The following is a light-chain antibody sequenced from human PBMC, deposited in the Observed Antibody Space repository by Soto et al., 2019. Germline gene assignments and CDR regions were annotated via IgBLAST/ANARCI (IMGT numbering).Light chain of an antibody. Sequence: QSVLTQPPSASGTPGQRVTISWSGSSSNIGSNYVYWYQQLPGTVPQLLIYRNSERPSGVPDRFSGSKSGTSASLAISGLRSEDEADYYCAAWDDSLSGVVFGGGTQLTVL. J-gene: IGLJ2*01. CDR1: SSNIGSNY. CDR3: AAWDDSLSGVV. V-gene: IGLV1-47*01. CDR2: RNS.